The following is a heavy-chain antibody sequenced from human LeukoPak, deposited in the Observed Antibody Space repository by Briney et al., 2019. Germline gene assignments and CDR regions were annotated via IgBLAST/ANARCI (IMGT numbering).Heavy chain of an antibody. V-gene: IGHV3-53*01. D-gene: IGHD3-16*01. J-gene: IGHJ4*02. CDR3: ARDGVWGSFDY. CDR2: ISSGGST. Sequence: GGSLRLSCAASGFTVSSDYMSWVRQAPGKGLEWVSVISSGGSTDYADSVKGRFTISRDNSKNTLYLQMNSLRTEDTAVYYCARDGVWGSFDYWGQGTLVTVSS. CDR1: GFTVSSDY.